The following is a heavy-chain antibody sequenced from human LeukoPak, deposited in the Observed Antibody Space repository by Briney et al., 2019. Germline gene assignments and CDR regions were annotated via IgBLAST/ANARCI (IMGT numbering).Heavy chain of an antibody. CDR1: GFTFSSNY. CDR2: IYDGGRT. V-gene: IGHV3-53*01. J-gene: IGHJ4*02. CDR3: ARDAAAQQLIHYFDY. D-gene: IGHD6-13*01. Sequence: GGSLRLSCAASGFTFSSNYMSWVRQAPGKGLEWVSLIYDGGRTYYADSVKGRFTISRDNSKNTVYLQMNSLRAEDTAVYYCARDAAAQQLIHYFDYWGQGTLVTVSS.